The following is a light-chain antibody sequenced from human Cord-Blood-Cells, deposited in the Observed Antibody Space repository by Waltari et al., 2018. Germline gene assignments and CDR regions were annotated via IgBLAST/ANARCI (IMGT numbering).Light chain of an antibody. CDR2: LGS. Sequence: DIVMTQSPLSLPVTPGEPASISCSASQSLLHSNGYTYLDWYLQKLGQSPQLLIYLGSNRASGVPDRFSGSGSGTDFTLKISRVEAEDVGVYYCMQALQTPFTFGPGTKVDIK. CDR1: QSLLHSNGYTY. J-gene: IGKJ3*01. V-gene: IGKV2-28*01. CDR3: MQALQTPFT.